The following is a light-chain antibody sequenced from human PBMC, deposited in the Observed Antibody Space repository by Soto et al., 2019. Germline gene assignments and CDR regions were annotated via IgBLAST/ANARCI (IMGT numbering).Light chain of an antibody. Sequence: EIVLTQSPGTLYLSPGERATLSCRASQSVSSNYLAWYQQKRGQAPRLLIYAASARATGIPDRFSGSGSGTDFTLTISRLEPEDFAVYFCQLDGSSPPRYTFGQGTKLEIK. CDR3: QLDGSSPPRYT. J-gene: IGKJ2*01. CDR1: QSVSSNY. V-gene: IGKV3-20*01. CDR2: AAS.